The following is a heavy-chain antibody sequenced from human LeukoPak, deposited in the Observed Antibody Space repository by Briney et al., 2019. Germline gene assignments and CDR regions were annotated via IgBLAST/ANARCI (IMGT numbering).Heavy chain of an antibody. J-gene: IGHJ4*02. Sequence: GESLKISCKGSGYSFTSYWIGWVCQMPGKGLEWMGIIYPGDSDTRYSPSFQGQVTISADKSISTAYLQWSSLKASDTAMYYCAIFPAYYYDSSGYYRIFDYWGQGTLVTVSS. CDR2: IYPGDSDT. V-gene: IGHV5-51*01. CDR1: GYSFTSYW. CDR3: AIFPAYYYDSSGYYRIFDY. D-gene: IGHD3-22*01.